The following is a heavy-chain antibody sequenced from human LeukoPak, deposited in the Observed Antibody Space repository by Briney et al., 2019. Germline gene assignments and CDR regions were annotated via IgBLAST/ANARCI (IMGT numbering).Heavy chain of an antibody. D-gene: IGHD1-26*01. CDR3: ARRVGATGLFDY. CDR1: AYTFTSYA. V-gene: IGHV1-18*01. J-gene: IGHJ4*02. CDR2: ISAYNGNT. Sequence: GASVKVSCKASAYTFTSYAISWVRQAPGQGLEWMGWISAYNGNTNYAQKLQGRVTMTTNTSTSTAYMELRSLRYDDTAVYYCARRVGATGLFDYWGQGTLVTVSS.